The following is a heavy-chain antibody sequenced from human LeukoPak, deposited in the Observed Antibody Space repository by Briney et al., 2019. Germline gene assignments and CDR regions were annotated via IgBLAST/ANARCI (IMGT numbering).Heavy chain of an antibody. CDR1: GFTFSSYG. V-gene: IGHV3-21*05. J-gene: IGHJ4*02. CDR2: ISSSSSYT. CDR3: ARELRIRYCSGGSCYVE. Sequence: PGGSLRLSCAASGFTFSSYGMHWVRQAPGKGLEWVSYISSSSSYTNYADSVKGRFTISRDNAKNSLYLQMNSLRAEDTAVYYCARELRIRYCSGGSCYVEWGQGTLVTVSS. D-gene: IGHD2-15*01.